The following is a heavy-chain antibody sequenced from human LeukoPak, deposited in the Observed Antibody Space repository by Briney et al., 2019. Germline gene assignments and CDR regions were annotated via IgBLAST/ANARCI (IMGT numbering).Heavy chain of an antibody. CDR1: GYTFTNYG. V-gene: IGHV1-18*01. J-gene: IGHJ4*02. CDR3: AVRNRSSWSPFDF. Sequence: GASVNVSCTASGYTFTNYGITWVRQAPGQGLEWMGWISAYNGDTNYAQKLQGRVTMTTDTSTSTAYMELRSLRSDDTAVYYCAVRNRSSWSPFDFWGQGTLVTVSS. D-gene: IGHD6-13*01. CDR2: ISAYNGDT.